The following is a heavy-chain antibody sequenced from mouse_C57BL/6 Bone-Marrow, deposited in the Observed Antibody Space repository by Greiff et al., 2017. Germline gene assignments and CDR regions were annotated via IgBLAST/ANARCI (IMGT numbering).Heavy chain of an antibody. V-gene: IGHV1-64*01. CDR2: IHPNSGST. CDR3: ARWGGAWFAY. CDR1: GYTFTSYW. Sequence: QVQLQQPGAELVMPGASVKLSCKASGYTFTSYWMHWVKQRPGQGLEWIGMIHPNSGSTNYNEKFKSKATLTVDKSSSTAYMQLSSLTSEDSAVYYCARWGGAWFAYWGQGTLVTVSA. J-gene: IGHJ3*01.